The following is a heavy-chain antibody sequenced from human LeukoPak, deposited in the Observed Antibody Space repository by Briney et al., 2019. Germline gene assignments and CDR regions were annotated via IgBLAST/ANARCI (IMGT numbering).Heavy chain of an antibody. Sequence: GGSLRLSCAASGFTFSSYAMHWVRQAPGKGLEWVAVISYDGSNKYYADSVKGRFTISRDNSKNTLYLQMNSLRAEDTAVYYCAREGKTAYYDFWSGYPRLEGWFDPWGQGTLVAVSS. CDR1: GFTFSSYA. V-gene: IGHV3-30-3*01. D-gene: IGHD3-3*01. CDR3: AREGKTAYYDFWSGYPRLEGWFDP. J-gene: IGHJ5*02. CDR2: ISYDGSNK.